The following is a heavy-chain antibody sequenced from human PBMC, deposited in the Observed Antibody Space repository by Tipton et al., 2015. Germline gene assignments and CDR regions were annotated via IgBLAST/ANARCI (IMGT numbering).Heavy chain of an antibody. J-gene: IGHJ4*02. CDR3: ARGLLLWFGMSDY. V-gene: IGHV4-59*08. D-gene: IGHD3-10*01. CDR2: IYYSGST. Sequence: TLSLTCTVSGGSFSDYYWSWIRQSPGEGLEWIGYIYYSGSTNYNPSLRSRATISLDTSKNQFSLKLNSVTAADTAVYYCARGLLLWFGMSDYWGRGTLVTVSS. CDR1: GGSFSDYY.